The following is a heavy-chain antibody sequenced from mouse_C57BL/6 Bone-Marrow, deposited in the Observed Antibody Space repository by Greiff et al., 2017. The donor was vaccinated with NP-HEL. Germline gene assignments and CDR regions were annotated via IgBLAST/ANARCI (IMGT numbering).Heavy chain of an antibody. V-gene: IGHV1-19*01. Sequence: DVKLQESGPVLVKPGASVKMSCKASGYTFTDYYMNWVKQSHGKSLEWIGVINPYNGGTSYNQKFKGKATLTVDKSSSTAYMELNSLTSEDSAVYYCARGTTVVADYFDYWGQGTTLTVSS. D-gene: IGHD1-1*01. CDR3: ARGTTVVADYFDY. J-gene: IGHJ2*01. CDR2: INPYNGGT. CDR1: GYTFTDYY.